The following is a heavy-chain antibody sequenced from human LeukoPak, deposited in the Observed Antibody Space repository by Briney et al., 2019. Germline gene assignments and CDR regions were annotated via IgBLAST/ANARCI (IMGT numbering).Heavy chain of an antibody. Sequence: SETLSLTCAVYGGSFSGYYWSWIRQPPGKGLEWIGEIYHSGSTNYNPSLKSRVTISLDKSKNQFSLKLSSVTAANTAVYYCATVFGSGTIRRPNWGQGTLVTVSS. V-gene: IGHV4-34*01. D-gene: IGHD3-10*01. J-gene: IGHJ4*02. CDR2: IYHSGST. CDR1: GGSFSGYY. CDR3: ATVFGSGTIRRPN.